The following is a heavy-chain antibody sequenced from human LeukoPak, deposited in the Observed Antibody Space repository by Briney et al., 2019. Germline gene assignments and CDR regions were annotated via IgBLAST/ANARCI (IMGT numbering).Heavy chain of an antibody. V-gene: IGHV5-51*01. D-gene: IGHD2/OR15-2a*01. CDR3: ATQYNSLPHYFDY. Sequence: GESLKISCKASAYSFTSYWIGWARQMPGKGLEWMGIIYPGDSDTRYSPSFQGQVTISADKSINTAYLQWNSLKASDTAIYYCATQYNSLPHYFDYWGQGTLVTVSS. CDR2: IYPGDSDT. CDR1: AYSFTSYW. J-gene: IGHJ4*02.